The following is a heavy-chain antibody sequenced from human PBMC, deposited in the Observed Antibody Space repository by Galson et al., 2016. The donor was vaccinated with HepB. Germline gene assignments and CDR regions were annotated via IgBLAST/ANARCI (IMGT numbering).Heavy chain of an antibody. CDR2: INSDGGTT. CDR1: GFTFRSYD. D-gene: IGHD4-23*01. CDR3: AAGYGGDFDY. V-gene: IGHV3-74*01. J-gene: IGHJ4*02. Sequence: SLRLSCAASGFTFRSYDMHWVRQAPGKGLDWVSRINSDGGTTTYADSVKGRCTIARDNGGNTLSLQMNSLRAEDTAVYYCAAGYGGDFDYWGQGILVAVS.